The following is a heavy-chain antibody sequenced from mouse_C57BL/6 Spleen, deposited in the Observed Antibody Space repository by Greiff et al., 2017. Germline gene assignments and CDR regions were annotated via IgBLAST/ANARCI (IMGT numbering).Heavy chain of an antibody. CDR3: ARDYGSSYRFAY. V-gene: IGHV1-18*01. CDR2: INPNTGGT. CDR1: GYTFTDYN. Sequence: VQLQQSGPELVKPGASVKLPCKASGYTFTDYNMDWVKQSHGKSLEWIGDINPNTGGTTYNQKFKGKATVTVDKSSSTAYMELRSLTSEDTAVYYCARDYGSSYRFAYWGQGTLVTVSA. J-gene: IGHJ3*01. D-gene: IGHD1-1*01.